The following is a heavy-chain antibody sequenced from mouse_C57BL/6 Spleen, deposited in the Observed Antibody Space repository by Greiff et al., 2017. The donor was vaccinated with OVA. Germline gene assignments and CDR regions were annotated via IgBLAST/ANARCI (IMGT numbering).Heavy chain of an antibody. CDR1: GFTFSDYG. J-gene: IGHJ2*01. Sequence: EVQLQESGGGLVKPGGSLKLSCAASGFTFSDYGMHWVRQAPEKGLEWVAYISSGSSTIYYADTVKGRFTISRDNAKNTLFLQMTSLRSEDTAMYYCARWLLRYPFDYWGQGTTLTVSS. CDR3: ARWLLRYPFDY. V-gene: IGHV5-17*01. D-gene: IGHD1-1*01. CDR2: ISSGSSTI.